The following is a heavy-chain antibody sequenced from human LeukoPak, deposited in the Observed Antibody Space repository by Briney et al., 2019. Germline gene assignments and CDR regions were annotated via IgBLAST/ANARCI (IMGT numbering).Heavy chain of an antibody. CDR2: IDYDGKNN. CDR3: ARDFCSRPSCFDC. D-gene: IGHD2-2*01. V-gene: IGHV3-33*01. J-gene: IGHJ4*02. Sequence: SGRSLRLSCAASGFTFSSYGMHWVRQAPGKGLEWVAAIDYDGKNNYYEDSVKGRFTISRDDSRNTLYLQMDSLRVEDTAVYSCARDFCSRPSCFDCWGQRALVTVTS. CDR1: GFTFSSYG.